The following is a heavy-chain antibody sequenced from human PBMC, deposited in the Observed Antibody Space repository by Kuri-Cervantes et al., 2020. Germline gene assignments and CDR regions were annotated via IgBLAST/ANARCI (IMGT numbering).Heavy chain of an antibody. Sequence: GGSLRLSCAASGFTVSSNYMSWVRQAPGKGLEWVSVIYSGGSTYYADSVKGRFTISRDNSKNTLYLQMNSLRAEDTAVYYCARAIRYRSGGSCYRGLNWYFDLWGRGTLVTVSS. CDR2: IYSGGST. V-gene: IGHV3-53*01. J-gene: IGHJ2*01. CDR1: GFTVSSNY. D-gene: IGHD2-15*01. CDR3: ARAIRYRSGGSCYRGLNWYFDL.